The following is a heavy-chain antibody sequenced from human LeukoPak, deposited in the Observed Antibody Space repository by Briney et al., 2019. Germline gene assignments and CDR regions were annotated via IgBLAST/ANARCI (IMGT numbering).Heavy chain of an antibody. CDR1: GFTFSNYN. D-gene: IGHD3-22*01. J-gene: IGHJ4*02. CDR3: AKDLNYFDGSGYFDH. V-gene: IGHV3-21*04. CDR2: ITTSSTYI. Sequence: GGSLRLSCAASGFTFSNYNMNWVRQAPGKGLEWVSSITTSSTYIYYADSVKGRFTISGDNNKNSLFLQMNSLRTDDTAWYYCAKDLNYFDGSGYFDHWGQGTLLTVSS.